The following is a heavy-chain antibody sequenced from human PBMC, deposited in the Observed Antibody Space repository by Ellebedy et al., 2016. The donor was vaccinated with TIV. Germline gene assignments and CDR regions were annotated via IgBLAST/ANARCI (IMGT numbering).Heavy chain of an antibody. CDR3: AKDGGVTRFQH. CDR2: ISYDGSNK. Sequence: GGSLRLSXAASGFTFSSYAIHWVRQAPGKGLEWVAVISYDGSNKYYADSVKGRFTISRDNSKNTLYLQMNSLRAEDTAVYYCAKDGGVTRFQHWGQGTLVTVSS. J-gene: IGHJ1*01. CDR1: GFTFSSYA. V-gene: IGHV3-30-3*01. D-gene: IGHD2-15*01.